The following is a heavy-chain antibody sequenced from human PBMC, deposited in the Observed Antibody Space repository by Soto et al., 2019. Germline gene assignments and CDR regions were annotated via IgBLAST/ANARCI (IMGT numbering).Heavy chain of an antibody. CDR2: IYWDDDK. V-gene: IGHV2-5*02. J-gene: IGHJ4*02. Sequence: QITLKESGPTLVKPTQTLTLTCTFSGFSLSTSGVGVGWIRQPPGKALEWLALIYWDDDKRYSPSLKSRLTITTDTSKNQVVLTMTNMDPVDTATYYCAHNLYGDCRFDYWGQGTLVTVSS. CDR3: AHNLYGDCRFDY. D-gene: IGHD4-17*01. CDR1: GFSLSTSGVG.